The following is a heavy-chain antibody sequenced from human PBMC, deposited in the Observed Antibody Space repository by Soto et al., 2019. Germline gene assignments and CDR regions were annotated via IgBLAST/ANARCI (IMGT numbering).Heavy chain of an antibody. Sequence: QVQLQESGPGLVKPSETLSLTCTVAGGSISTYYWNWIRQSAGKGLEWIGRVYISGSTNYHPSLKSRVAMSVDTTNNQFSLKVTSVTAADTAVYYCARGARDGFDIWGQGTMVTVSS. CDR1: GGSISTYY. CDR3: ARGARDGFDI. CDR2: VYISGST. V-gene: IGHV4-4*07. J-gene: IGHJ3*02.